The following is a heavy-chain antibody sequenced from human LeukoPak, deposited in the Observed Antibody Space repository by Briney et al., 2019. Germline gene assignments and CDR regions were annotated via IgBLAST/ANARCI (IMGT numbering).Heavy chain of an antibody. D-gene: IGHD5-24*01. CDR3: AKARISDGRYSIDF. V-gene: IGHV3-23*01. CDR1: GFTFNTYA. Sequence: GGSLRLSCAASGFTFNTYAMNWVRQAPGKGLEWVSVIIGNGGGINYADSVRGRFFISRDNAANTLYLKMNSLRDEDTAVYYSAKARISDGRYSIDFWGQGTLVSVSS. J-gene: IGHJ4*02. CDR2: IIGNGGGI.